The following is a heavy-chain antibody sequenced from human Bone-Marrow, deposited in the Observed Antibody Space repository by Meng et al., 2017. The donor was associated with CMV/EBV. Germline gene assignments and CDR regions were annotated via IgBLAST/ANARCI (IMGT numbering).Heavy chain of an antibody. CDR3: ARDPDPLHYCTNGVCYGDY. V-gene: IGHV1-69*04. Sequence: KVSCKASGGTFSSYTISWVRQAPGQGLEWMGRIIPILGIANYAQKFQGRVTITADKSTSTAYMELSSLRSEDTAVYYCARDPDPLHYCTNGVCYGDYWGQGTRVTVSS. CDR2: IIPILGIA. D-gene: IGHD2-8*01. J-gene: IGHJ4*02. CDR1: GGTFSSYT.